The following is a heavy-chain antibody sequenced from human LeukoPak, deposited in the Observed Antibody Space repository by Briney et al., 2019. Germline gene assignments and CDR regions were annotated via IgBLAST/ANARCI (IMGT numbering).Heavy chain of an antibody. CDR3: ARAIGDAFDI. Sequence: ASVKVSCKASGYTFTSYYMHWVRQAPGQGLEWMGIINPSGGSTSYAQKFQGRVTMTRDTSTSTVYMELSRLRSDDTAVYYCARAIGDAFDIWGQGTMVTVSS. CDR2: INPSGGST. CDR1: GYTFTSYY. V-gene: IGHV1-46*01. J-gene: IGHJ3*02. D-gene: IGHD2-15*01.